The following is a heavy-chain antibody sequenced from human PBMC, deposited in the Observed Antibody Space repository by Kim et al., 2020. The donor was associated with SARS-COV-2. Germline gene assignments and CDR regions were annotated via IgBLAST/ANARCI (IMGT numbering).Heavy chain of an antibody. J-gene: IGHJ4*02. D-gene: IGHD6-19*01. Sequence: TTDYAAPGKVRVNISRDDSKNTLYLQMNSLKTEDTAVYYCTSTVAGTVDYWGQGTLVTVSS. CDR3: TSTVAGTVDY. CDR2: TT. V-gene: IGHV3-15*01.